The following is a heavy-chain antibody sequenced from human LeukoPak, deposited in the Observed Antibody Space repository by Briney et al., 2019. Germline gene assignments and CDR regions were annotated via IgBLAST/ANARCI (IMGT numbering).Heavy chain of an antibody. CDR2: IIPIFGTA. CDR3: ASGDVIRIDY. Sequence: GSSVKVSCKASGGTFSSYAISWVRQAPGQGLEWMGRIIPIFGTANYAQKFQGRVTITTDESTSTAYMELSSLRSEDTAVCYCASGDVIRIDYWGQGTLVTVSS. D-gene: IGHD3-3*01. J-gene: IGHJ4*02. CDR1: GGTFSSYA. V-gene: IGHV1-69*05.